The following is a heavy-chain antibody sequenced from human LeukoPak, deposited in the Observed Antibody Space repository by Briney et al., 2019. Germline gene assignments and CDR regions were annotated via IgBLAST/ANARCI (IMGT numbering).Heavy chain of an antibody. Sequence: SETLSLTCTVSGGSISNYYWSWIRQPPGKGLEWIGYVYSSGSTNYNPSLESRVTISVDTSKNQFSLRLTSVTAADTAVYYCARGWGYFDYWGQGTLVTVSS. CDR2: VYSSGST. CDR3: ARGWGYFDY. CDR1: GGSISNYY. J-gene: IGHJ4*02. V-gene: IGHV4-59*01. D-gene: IGHD7-27*01.